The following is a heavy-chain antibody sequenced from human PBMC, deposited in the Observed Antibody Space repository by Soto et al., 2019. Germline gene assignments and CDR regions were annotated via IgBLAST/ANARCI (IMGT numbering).Heavy chain of an antibody. CDR3: ARDSSHSEDIVLVPAATPYYYYGMDV. V-gene: IGHV1-69*13. J-gene: IGHJ6*02. CDR2: IIPFFGTA. Sequence: GASVKVSCKASGGTFSSYAISWVRQAPGQGLEWMGGIIPFFGTANYAQKFQGRVTITADESTSTAYMELSSLRSEDTAVYYCARDSSHSEDIVLVPAATPYYYYGMDVWGQGTTVTVSS. D-gene: IGHD2-2*02. CDR1: GGTFSSYA.